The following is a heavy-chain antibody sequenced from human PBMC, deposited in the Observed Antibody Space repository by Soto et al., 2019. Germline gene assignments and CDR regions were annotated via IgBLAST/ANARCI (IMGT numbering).Heavy chain of an antibody. CDR1: GYSFTSYW. J-gene: IGHJ3*02. V-gene: IGHV5-51*01. Sequence: GESLKISCKGSGYSFTSYWIGWVRQMPGKGLEWMGIIYPGDSDTRYSPSFQGQVTISADKSISTAYLQWSSLKASDTAMYYCARQVTMVRGERAFDIWGQGTMVTVSS. CDR2: IYPGDSDT. D-gene: IGHD3-10*01. CDR3: ARQVTMVRGERAFDI.